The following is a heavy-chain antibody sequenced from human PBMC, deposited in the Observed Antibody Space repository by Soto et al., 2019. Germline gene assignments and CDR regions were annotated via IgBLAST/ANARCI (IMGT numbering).Heavy chain of an antibody. Sequence: ASVKVSCKASGYTFTSYGISWVRQAPGQGLEWMGWISAYNGNTNYAQKLQGRVTMTTDTSTSTAYMELRSLRSDDTAVYYCARVPPLAAAGSNWFDPWGQGTLVTVSS. D-gene: IGHD6-13*01. CDR2: ISAYNGNT. CDR3: ARVPPLAAAGSNWFDP. CDR1: GYTFTSYG. J-gene: IGHJ5*02. V-gene: IGHV1-18*01.